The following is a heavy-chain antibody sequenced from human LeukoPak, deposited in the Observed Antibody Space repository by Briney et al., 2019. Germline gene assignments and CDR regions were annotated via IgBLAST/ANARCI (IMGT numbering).Heavy chain of an antibody. Sequence: PSETLSLTCTVSGGSVNSGSYYWNWIRQPPGKGLEWIGYIYYSGSTNYNPSLKSRVTISVDTSKNQFSLKLSSVTAADTAVYYCARSVAFDYWGQGTLVTVSS. CDR1: GGSVNSGSYY. V-gene: IGHV4-61*01. CDR2: IYYSGST. CDR3: ARSVAFDY. D-gene: IGHD2-21*01. J-gene: IGHJ4*02.